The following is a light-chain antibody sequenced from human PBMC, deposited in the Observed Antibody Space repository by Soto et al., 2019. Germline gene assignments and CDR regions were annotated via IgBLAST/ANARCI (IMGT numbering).Light chain of an antibody. Sequence: QSALTQPASVSGSPGQSITISCTGTSSDVGGYNYVSWYQQHPGEAPKLLIYEVSDRPSGVSNRFSGSKSGNTASLTISGLQAEAESDYYCCSYTSTSTYVFGTGTKVTVL. CDR2: EVS. CDR1: SSDVGGYNY. J-gene: IGLJ1*01. V-gene: IGLV2-14*01. CDR3: CSYTSTSTYV.